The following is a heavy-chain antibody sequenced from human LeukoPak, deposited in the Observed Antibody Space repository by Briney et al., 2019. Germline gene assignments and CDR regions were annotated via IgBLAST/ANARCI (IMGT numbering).Heavy chain of an antibody. CDR3: ARGRCSGGSCGVVARYFDY. D-gene: IGHD2-15*01. V-gene: IGHV4-61*01. J-gene: IGHJ4*02. CDR2: IYFSGST. CDR1: GGSVSSGSYY. Sequence: SETLSLTCTVSGGSVSSGSYYWSWIRQPPGKGLEWIGFIYFSGSTNYNPSLKSRVTISVDTSKNQFSLKLSSVTAADTAVYYCARGRCSGGSCGVVARYFDYWGQGILVTVSS.